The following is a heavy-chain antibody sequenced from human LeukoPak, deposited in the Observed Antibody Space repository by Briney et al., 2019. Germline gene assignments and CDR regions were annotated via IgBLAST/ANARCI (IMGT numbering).Heavy chain of an antibody. CDR3: AKRDIVATTFDY. CDR2: IRYDGSSK. Sequence: GGSLRLSCAASGFTFSSYGMHWVRQAPGKGLEWVAFIRYDGSSKYYADSVKGRFTISRDNSKNTLYLQMNSLRAEDTAVYYCAKRDIVATTFDYWGQGTLVTVSS. J-gene: IGHJ4*02. V-gene: IGHV3-30*02. D-gene: IGHD5-12*01. CDR1: GFTFSSYG.